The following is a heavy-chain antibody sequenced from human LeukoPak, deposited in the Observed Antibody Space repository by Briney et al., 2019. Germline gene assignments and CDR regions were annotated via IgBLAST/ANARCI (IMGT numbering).Heavy chain of an antibody. V-gene: IGHV1-2*02. CDR3: ARGVAGVYFYYYMDV. CDR1: GYRFTGYY. D-gene: IGHD1-14*01. J-gene: IGHJ6*03. Sequence: GASVKVSCKASGYRFTGYYMHWVRQAPGQGLEWMGWINPNNGDTHYAQKFQGTVTMTRDTSISTAYMELSSLRSDDTAVYYCARGVAGVYFYYYMDVWGKGTTVTVSS. CDR2: INPNNGDT.